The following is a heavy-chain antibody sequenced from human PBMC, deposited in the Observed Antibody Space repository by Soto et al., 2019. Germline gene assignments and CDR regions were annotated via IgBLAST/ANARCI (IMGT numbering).Heavy chain of an antibody. CDR3: ARFVALDY. CDR2: ITASGGST. Sequence: GSLRLSCAASGFTFSTYAIHWVRQAPGKGLEWVSAITASGGSTYYADFVKGRFTISRDNSKNTVYLQMNSLRAEDTAVYYCARFVALDYWGLGNLVTVSS. D-gene: IGHD3-16*01. CDR1: GFTFSTYA. J-gene: IGHJ4*02. V-gene: IGHV3-23*01.